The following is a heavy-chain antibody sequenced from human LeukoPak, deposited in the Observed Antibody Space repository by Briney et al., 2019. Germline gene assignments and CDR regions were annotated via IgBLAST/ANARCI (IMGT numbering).Heavy chain of an antibody. Sequence: ASVKVSCKASGYTFTGYYMHWVRQAPGQGLEWMGWINPNSGGTNYAQKFQGRVTMTRDTSISTAYMELRSLRSDDTAVYYCARDHGWLDLGGAFDIWGQGTMVTVSS. J-gene: IGHJ3*02. V-gene: IGHV1-2*02. CDR3: ARDHGWLDLGGAFDI. CDR2: INPNSGGT. CDR1: GYTFTGYY. D-gene: IGHD6-19*01.